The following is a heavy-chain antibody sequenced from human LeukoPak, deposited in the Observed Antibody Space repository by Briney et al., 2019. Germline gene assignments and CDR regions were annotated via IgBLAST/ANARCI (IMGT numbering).Heavy chain of an antibody. D-gene: IGHD3-10*01. CDR1: GGSFSSYY. CDR3: ARQRLWFGELSEFDY. Sequence: PSETLSLTCAVYGGSFSSYYWNWIRQPPGKGLEWIGEIYHIGSTDYNPSLKSRVTISVDTSKNQFSLKLSSVTAADTAVYYCARQRLWFGELSEFDYWGQGTLVTVSS. V-gene: IGHV4-34*01. J-gene: IGHJ4*02. CDR2: IYHIGST.